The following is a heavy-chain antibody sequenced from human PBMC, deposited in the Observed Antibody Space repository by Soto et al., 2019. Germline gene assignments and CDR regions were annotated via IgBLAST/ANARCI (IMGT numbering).Heavy chain of an antibody. J-gene: IGHJ4*02. CDR1: SGSFSGYY. CDR2: ISQSGNT. CDR3: ARAPKVSGSSQTRPDF. D-gene: IGHD6-6*01. Sequence: PSETLSLTCSIYSGSFSGYYWSWIRQPPGKGLEWIGEISQSGNTNYSPSLKSRVSISIDTSKKQFSLNLASVSAADTAVYYCARAPKVSGSSQTRPDFWGKGTLVTVS. V-gene: IGHV4-34*01.